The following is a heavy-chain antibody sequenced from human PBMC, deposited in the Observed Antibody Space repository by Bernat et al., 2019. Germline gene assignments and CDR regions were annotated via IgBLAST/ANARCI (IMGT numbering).Heavy chain of an antibody. CDR1: VFTFGTFA. J-gene: IGHJ6*03. CDR3: AKFRGQLIRNYYMNV. CDR2: MTGGGTT. D-gene: IGHD2-21*01. V-gene: IGHV3-23*04. Sequence: EVRLVESGGDLVQPGGSLRLSCAASVFTFGTFAMSWVRQAPGKGLEWVSAMTGGGTTYYADSVKGRVIISRDNSKNMLFMQMNSLTAEDTAVYYCAKFRGQLIRNYYMNVWGEGTTVTVS.